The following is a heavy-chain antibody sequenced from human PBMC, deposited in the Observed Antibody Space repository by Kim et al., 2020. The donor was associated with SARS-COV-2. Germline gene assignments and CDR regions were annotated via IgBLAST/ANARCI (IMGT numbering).Heavy chain of an antibody. V-gene: IGHV4-4*02. CDR2: IYHSGST. CDR1: GGSISSSNW. Sequence: SETLSLTCAVSGGSISSSNWWSWVRQHPGKGLEWIGEIYHSGSTNYNPSLKSRVTISVDKSKNQFSLKLSSVTAADTAVYYCARAVRRRLVIASITMVRGVIPYYYYGMDVWGQGTTVTVSS. D-gene: IGHD3-10*01. CDR3: ARAVRRRLVIASITMVRGVIPYYYYGMDV. J-gene: IGHJ6*02.